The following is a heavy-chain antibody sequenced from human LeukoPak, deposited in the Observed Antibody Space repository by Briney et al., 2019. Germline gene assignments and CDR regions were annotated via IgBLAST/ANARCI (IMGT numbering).Heavy chain of an antibody. V-gene: IGHV1-69*13. Sequence: ASVKVSCKASGGTFSSYAISWVRQAPGQGLEWMGGIIPIFGTANYAQKFQGGVTITADESTSTAYMELSSLRSEDTAVYYCARDNSDSSGYYLDAGWFDPWGQGTLVTVSS. J-gene: IGHJ5*02. CDR1: GGTFSSYA. CDR3: ARDNSDSSGYYLDAGWFDP. D-gene: IGHD3-22*01. CDR2: IIPIFGTA.